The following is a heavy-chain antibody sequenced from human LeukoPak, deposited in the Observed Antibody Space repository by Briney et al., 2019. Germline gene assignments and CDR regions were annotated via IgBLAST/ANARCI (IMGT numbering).Heavy chain of an antibody. CDR1: GFTVSSNY. J-gene: IGHJ5*02. CDR2: ITSGANT. V-gene: IGHV3-53*01. CDR3: ARDGEGNYYDSSGYYSENTYNWFDP. Sequence: GGSLRLSCAASGFTVSSNYMSWVRQAPGKGLEWVSVITSGANTYYADSVKGRFTISRDSSKNTLYLQMNSLRAEDTAVYYCARDGEGNYYDSSGYYSENTYNWFDPWGQGTLVTVSS. D-gene: IGHD3-22*01.